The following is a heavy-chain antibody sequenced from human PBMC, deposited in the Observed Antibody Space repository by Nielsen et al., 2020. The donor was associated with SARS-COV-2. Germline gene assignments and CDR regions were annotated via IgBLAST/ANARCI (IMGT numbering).Heavy chain of an antibody. J-gene: IGHJ4*02. V-gene: IGHV3-30*18. CDR1: GFTFSSYG. Sequence: GGSLRLSCAASGFTFSSYGMHWVRQAPGKGLEWVAVISYDGSNKYYADSVKGRFTISRDNSKNTLYLQMNSLRAEDTAVYYCAKGYSGSYYYFDYWGQGTLVTVSS. D-gene: IGHD1-26*01. CDR2: ISYDGSNK. CDR3: AKGYSGSYYYFDY.